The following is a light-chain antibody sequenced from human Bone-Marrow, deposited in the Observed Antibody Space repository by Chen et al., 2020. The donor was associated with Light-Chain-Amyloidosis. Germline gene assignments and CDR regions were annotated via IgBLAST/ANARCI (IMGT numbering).Light chain of an antibody. CDR1: SSDVGIYNL. Sequence: QSALTQPSSVAGAPGPALTNSCTGTSSDVGIYNLVSWYHQHTGKATKLMIYEGSKRPSWGSNRFYGSKSGNTASLTISGLQAEDEAEYYCCSYAVSSTYVFGTGTKVTVL. CDR2: EGS. J-gene: IGLJ1*01. V-gene: IGLV2-23*01. CDR3: CSYAVSSTYV.